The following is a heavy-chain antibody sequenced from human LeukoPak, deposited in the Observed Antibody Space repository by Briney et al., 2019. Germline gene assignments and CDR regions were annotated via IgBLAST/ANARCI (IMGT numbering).Heavy chain of an antibody. V-gene: IGHV1-8*01. CDR1: GYTFTSYD. CDR2: MSPNSGDT. Sequence: GASVKVSCKASGYTFTSYDFNWVGQAPGKGLEGMGWMSPNSGDTGYAQKFQDRVTMTRNTSISTAYMELSSLRSDDTAVYYCARGPPNWGYDYWGPGTLVTVSS. D-gene: IGHD7-27*01. J-gene: IGHJ4*02. CDR3: ARGPPNWGYDY.